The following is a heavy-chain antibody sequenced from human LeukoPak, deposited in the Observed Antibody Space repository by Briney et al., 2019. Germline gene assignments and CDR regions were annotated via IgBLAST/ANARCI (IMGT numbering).Heavy chain of an antibody. J-gene: IGHJ4*02. Sequence: ASVKVSCKTSGYTFTGYYLHWVRQAPGRGLEWMGWISAYNGNTNYAQKLQGRVTMTTDTSTSTAYMELRSLRSDDTAVYYCARGEYYYDSSGYYYRSTGDYWGQGTLVTVSS. CDR3: ARGEYYYDSSGYYYRSTGDY. CDR1: GYTFTGYY. V-gene: IGHV1-18*04. CDR2: ISAYNGNT. D-gene: IGHD3-22*01.